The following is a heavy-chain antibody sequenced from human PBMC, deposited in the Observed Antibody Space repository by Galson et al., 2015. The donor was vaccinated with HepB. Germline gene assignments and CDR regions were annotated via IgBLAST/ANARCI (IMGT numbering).Heavy chain of an antibody. CDR1: GYSFTGYW. J-gene: IGHJ4*02. CDR3: ARNLYTYGFFNY. D-gene: IGHD5-18*01. Sequence: QSGAEVKKPGESLRISCKASGYSFTGYWIGWVRQMPGEGLEWMGTIDPTDSSTNYSPSFQGRVTISADKSISTAYLQWNSLRASDTAIYYCARNLYTYGFFNYWGQGSLVTVSS. V-gene: IGHV5-10-1*01. CDR2: IDPTDSST.